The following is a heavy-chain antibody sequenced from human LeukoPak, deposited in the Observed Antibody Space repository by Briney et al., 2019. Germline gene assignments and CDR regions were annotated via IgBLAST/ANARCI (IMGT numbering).Heavy chain of an antibody. CDR2: HYSGSTT. CDR1: GFAVSANY. V-gene: IGHV3-66*04. J-gene: IGHJ6*02. Sequence: GGSLRLSCAASGFAVSANYMSWVRQAPGKGLEWVSVHYSGSTTYYADSVKGRFTISRDNSKNTLYLQMNSLRAEDTAVYYCARLPAYYYGMDVWGQGTTVTVSS. CDR3: ARLPAYYYGMDV.